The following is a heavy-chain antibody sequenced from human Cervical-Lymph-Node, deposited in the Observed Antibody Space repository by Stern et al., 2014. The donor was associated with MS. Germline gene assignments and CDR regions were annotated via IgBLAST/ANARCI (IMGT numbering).Heavy chain of an antibody. CDR3: ARDSSKGGSNY. D-gene: IGHD2-2*01. V-gene: IGHV3-33*01. CDR1: GFTFSSYG. CDR2: IWYDGSNK. J-gene: IGHJ4*02. Sequence: VQLLESGGGVVQPGRSLRLACAASGFTFSSYGMHWVRQAPDKGLEWVAGIWYDGSNKYYADSVKGRFTISRDNSKNTLYLQMNSLRAEDTAVYYCARDSSKGGSNYWGQGTLVTVSS.